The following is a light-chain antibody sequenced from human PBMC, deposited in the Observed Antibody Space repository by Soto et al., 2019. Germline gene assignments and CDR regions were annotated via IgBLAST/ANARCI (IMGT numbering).Light chain of an antibody. CDR2: DND. CDR1: SSNIGNNY. Sequence: QSVLTQPPTVSASPGRRVTISCSGSSSNIGNNYVSCYQHVPGTAPALLIYDNDKRPSGIPDRFSGSKSGTSATLGITGLQTGDEADYYCGTWDASLSVFVFGTGTKVTVL. J-gene: IGLJ1*01. V-gene: IGLV1-51*01. CDR3: GTWDASLSVFV.